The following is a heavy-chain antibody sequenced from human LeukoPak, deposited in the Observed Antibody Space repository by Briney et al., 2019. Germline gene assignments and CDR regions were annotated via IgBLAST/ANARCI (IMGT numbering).Heavy chain of an antibody. CDR1: GGSISSSSYY. D-gene: IGHD3-10*01. Sequence: SETLSLTCTVSGGSISSSSYYWGWIRQPPGKGLEWIGSIYYSGSTYYNPSLKSRVTISVDTSKNQFSLKLSSVTAADTAVYHCARVSPANGSGSYYEYWYFQHWGQGTLVTVSS. J-gene: IGHJ1*01. CDR3: ARVSPANGSGSYYEYWYFQH. V-gene: IGHV4-39*07. CDR2: IYYSGST.